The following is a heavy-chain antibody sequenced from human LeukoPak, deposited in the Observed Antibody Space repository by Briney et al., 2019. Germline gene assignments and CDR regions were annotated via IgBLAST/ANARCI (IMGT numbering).Heavy chain of an antibody. Sequence: GGSLRLSCAASGFTFGSYAMSWFGQAPGKGREWVSGISGSGDNTYYADSVKGRFTISRDNSKNTLYVQVNSLGTEDTAAYYCAKGSYYDSSGSFYFDYWGQGTLVTVSS. CDR3: AKGSYYDSSGSFYFDY. V-gene: IGHV3-23*01. D-gene: IGHD3-22*01. CDR1: GFTFGSYA. J-gene: IGHJ4*02. CDR2: ISGSGDNT.